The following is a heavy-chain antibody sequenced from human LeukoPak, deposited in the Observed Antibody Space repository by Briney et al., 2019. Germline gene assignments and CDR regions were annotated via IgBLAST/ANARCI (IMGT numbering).Heavy chain of an antibody. CDR2: IYTSGST. J-gene: IGHJ5*02. V-gene: IGHV4-61*02. CDR3: ARGRRAAAGTGWFDP. CDR1: GGSISSGSYY. Sequence: SETLSLTCTVSGGSISSGSYYWSWIRQPAGKGLEWIGRIYTSGSTNYNPSLKSRVTISVDTSKNQFSLKLSSVTAADTAVYYCARGRRAAAGTGWFDPWGQGTLVTVSS. D-gene: IGHD6-13*01.